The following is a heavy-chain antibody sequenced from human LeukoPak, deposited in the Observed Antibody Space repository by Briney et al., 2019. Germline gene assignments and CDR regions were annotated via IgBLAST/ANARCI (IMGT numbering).Heavy chain of an antibody. CDR2: VNHSGST. Sequence: PSETLSLTCAVYGGSFSGYYWSWIRQPPGKGLEWIGEVNHSGSTNYNPSLKSRVTISVDTSKNQFSLKLSSVTAADTAVYYCARGRRILRVVVAAASWFDPWGRGTLVTVSS. CDR1: GGSFSGYY. CDR3: ARGRRILRVVVAAASWFDP. J-gene: IGHJ5*02. D-gene: IGHD2-15*01. V-gene: IGHV4-34*01.